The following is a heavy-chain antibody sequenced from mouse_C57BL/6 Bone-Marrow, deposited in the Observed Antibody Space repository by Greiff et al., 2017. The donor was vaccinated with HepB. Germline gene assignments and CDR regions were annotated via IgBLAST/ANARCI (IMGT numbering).Heavy chain of an antibody. CDR3: ARLNYHAMDY. V-gene: IGHV5-15*01. Sequence: DVMLVESGGGLVQPGGSLKLSCAASGFTFSDYGMAWVRQAPRKGPEWVAFISNLAYSIYYADTVTGRCTISRENAKNTLYLEMSSLRSEDTAMYYCARLNYHAMDYWGQGTSVTVSS. CDR1: GFTFSDYG. CDR2: ISNLAYSI. J-gene: IGHJ4*01. D-gene: IGHD1-3*01.